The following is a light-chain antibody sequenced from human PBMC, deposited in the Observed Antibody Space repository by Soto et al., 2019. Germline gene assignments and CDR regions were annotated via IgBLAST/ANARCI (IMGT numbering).Light chain of an antibody. V-gene: IGLV1-44*01. CDR3: AAWDDGRNDLYV. CDR2: STD. Sequence: QSVLTQPPSASGTPGQRVTISCSGSSSNIGSNYVYWYQQLPGTAPKLLIYSTDQRPSGVPDRFSGSKSGTSASLAISGLQSGDEADYYCAAWDDGRNDLYVIGSGTKVTVL. J-gene: IGLJ1*01. CDR1: SSNIGSNY.